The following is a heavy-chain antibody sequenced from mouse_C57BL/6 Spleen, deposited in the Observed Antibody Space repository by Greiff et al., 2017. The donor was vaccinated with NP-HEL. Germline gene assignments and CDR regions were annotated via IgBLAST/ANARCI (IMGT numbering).Heavy chain of an antibody. CDR1: GYTFTTYP. CDR3: ARPGYYVLYYYAMDY. J-gene: IGHJ4*01. V-gene: IGHV1-47*01. Sequence: VQLQESGAELVKPGASVKMSCKASGYTFTTYPIEWMKQNHGKSLEWIGNFHPYNDDTKYNEKFKGKATLTVEKSSSTVYLELSRLTSDDSAVYYCARPGYYVLYYYAMDYWGQGTSVTVSS. CDR2: FHPYNDDT. D-gene: IGHD2-3*01.